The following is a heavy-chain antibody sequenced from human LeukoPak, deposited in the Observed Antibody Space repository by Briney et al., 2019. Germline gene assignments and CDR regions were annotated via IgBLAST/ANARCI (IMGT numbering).Heavy chain of an antibody. CDR2: IYNSGSI. V-gene: IGHV4-59*01. Sequence: SETLSLTCAVSGGSINTYYWSWIRQPPGKGLEWIGYIYNSGSINYNPSLKSRVTISEDTSKNQFSLKMSSVTAADTAVYYYVRESYYYGMDVWGQGTTVTVSS. CDR3: VRESYYYGMDV. CDR1: GGSINTYY. J-gene: IGHJ6*02.